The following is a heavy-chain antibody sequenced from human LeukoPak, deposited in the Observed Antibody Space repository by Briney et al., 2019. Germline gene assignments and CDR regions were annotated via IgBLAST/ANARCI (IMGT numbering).Heavy chain of an antibody. Sequence: GGSLRLSCAASGFTFSSYAMSWVRQAPGKGLEWVSSISSSSSYIYYADSVKGRFTISRDNAKNSLYLQMNSLRAEDTAVYYCASSYYDFWSGYYTGGIDYWGQGTLVTVSS. V-gene: IGHV3-21*01. CDR3: ASSYYDFWSGYYTGGIDY. CDR2: ISSSSSYI. CDR1: GFTFSSYA. J-gene: IGHJ4*02. D-gene: IGHD3-3*01.